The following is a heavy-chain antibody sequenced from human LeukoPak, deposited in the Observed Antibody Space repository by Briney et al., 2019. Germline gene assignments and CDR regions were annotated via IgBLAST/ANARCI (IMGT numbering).Heavy chain of an antibody. J-gene: IGHJ4*02. CDR3: VRQSRDGYNHYFDY. CDR2: IYHSGST. Sequence: PSETLSLTCTVSGGSVSSYYWSWIRQPPGQGLEWIGYIYHSGSTYYNPSLKSRVTISLETSKNQLSLRLSSVTAADTAVYYCVRQSRDGYNHYFDYWGQGTQVTVSS. V-gene: IGHV4-59*08. CDR1: GGSVSSYY. D-gene: IGHD5-24*01.